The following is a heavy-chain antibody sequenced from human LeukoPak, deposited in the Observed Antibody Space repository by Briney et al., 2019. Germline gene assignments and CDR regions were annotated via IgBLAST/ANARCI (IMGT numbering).Heavy chain of an antibody. CDR2: ISSSGGNI. CDR1: GFDLSDYY. CDR3: ARRRDYFDY. V-gene: IGHV3-11*01. Sequence: GGSLRLSCVVSGFDLSDYYMSWIRQSPGKGLEWISYISSSGGNIYVADSVKGRFTMSRDNARGSLYLQKNSLTADDTAIYYCARRRDYFDYWGQGTLVTVSS. J-gene: IGHJ4*02.